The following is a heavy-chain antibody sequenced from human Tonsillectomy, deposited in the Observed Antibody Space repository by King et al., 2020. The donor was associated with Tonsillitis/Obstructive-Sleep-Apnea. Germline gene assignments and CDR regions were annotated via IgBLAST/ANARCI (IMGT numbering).Heavy chain of an antibody. Sequence: ITLKESGPALVKPTQTLTLTCTFSGFSLSTTGVGLAWIRQPPGKALEWLGLINWDDDKRYSPSLKNRLTLTRDTSKHQVILTATNMDPVDTGTYYCAHSATCTGGSCAFDTWGQGTLVTVSS. CDR1: GFSLSTTGVG. V-gene: IGHV2-5*02. J-gene: IGHJ3*02. CDR2: INWDDDK. CDR3: AHSATCTGGSCAFDT. D-gene: IGHD2-15*01.